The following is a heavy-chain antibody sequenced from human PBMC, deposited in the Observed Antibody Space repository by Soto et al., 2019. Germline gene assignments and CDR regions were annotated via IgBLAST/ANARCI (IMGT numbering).Heavy chain of an antibody. CDR2: ISAYNGNT. CDR1: GYTFTSYG. J-gene: IGHJ4*02. CDR3: ARVGPYYDSSALFDY. Sequence: ASVKVSCKASGYTFTSYGISWVLQAPGQGLEWMGWISAYNGNTNYAQKLQGRVTMTTDTSTSTAYMELRSLRSDDTAVYYCARVGPYYDSSALFDYWGQGTLVTVSS. V-gene: IGHV1-18*01. D-gene: IGHD3-22*01.